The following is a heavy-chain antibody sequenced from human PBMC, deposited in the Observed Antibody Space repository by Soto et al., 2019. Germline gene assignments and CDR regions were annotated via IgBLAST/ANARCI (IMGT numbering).Heavy chain of an antibody. CDR1: GYTFTSYY. V-gene: IGHV1-46*01. Sequence: ASVKVSCKASGYTFTSYYMHWVRQAPGQGFEWMGIINPSGGSTSYAQKFQGRVTMTRDTSTSTVYMELSSLRSEDTAVYYCARDPTPDGFLDAVWFDPWGQGTLVTVSS. J-gene: IGHJ5*02. CDR3: ARDPTPDGFLDAVWFDP. D-gene: IGHD4-17*01. CDR2: INPSGGST.